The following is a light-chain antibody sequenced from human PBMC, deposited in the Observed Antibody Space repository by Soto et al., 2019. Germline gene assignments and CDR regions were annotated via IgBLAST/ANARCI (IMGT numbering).Light chain of an antibody. CDR3: QQYGSSPQT. J-gene: IGKJ5*01. V-gene: IGKV3-20*01. CDR1: QSVSSTY. CDR2: GAS. Sequence: EIVLTQSPGTLSLSPGERATLSCRASQSVSSTYLIWYQQKPGQAPRLLIYGASSRATGVPDRFSGGGSGTDFTLTISRLEPEDFAVYYCQQYGSSPQTFGQGTRLE.